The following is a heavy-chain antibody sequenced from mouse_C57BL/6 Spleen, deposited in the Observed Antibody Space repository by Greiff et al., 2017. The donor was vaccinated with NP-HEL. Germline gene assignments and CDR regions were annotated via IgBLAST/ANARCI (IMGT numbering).Heavy chain of an antibody. CDR1: GFTFSSYA. CDR3: ARRRYSFAY. CDR2: ISDGGSYT. Sequence: EVHLVESGGGLVKPGGSLKLSCAASGFTFSSYAMSWVRQTPEKRLEWVATISDGGSYTYYPDNVKGRFTISRDNAKNNLYLQMSHLKSEDTAMYYCARRRYSFAYWGQGTLVTVSA. V-gene: IGHV5-4*01. J-gene: IGHJ3*01. D-gene: IGHD2-14*01.